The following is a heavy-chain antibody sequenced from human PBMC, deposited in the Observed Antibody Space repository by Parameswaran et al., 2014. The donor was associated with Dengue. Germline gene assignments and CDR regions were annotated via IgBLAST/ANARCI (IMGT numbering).Heavy chain of an antibody. J-gene: IGHJ3*02. D-gene: IGHD3-22*01. V-gene: IGHV3-21*01. CDR2: ISSSSSYI. CDR3: ARRYDSSGRDAFDI. Sequence: VRQMPGKGLEWVSSISSSSSYIYYADSVKGRFTISRDNAKNSLYLQMNSLRAEDTAVYYCARRYDSSGRDAFDIWAKGQWSPSPQ.